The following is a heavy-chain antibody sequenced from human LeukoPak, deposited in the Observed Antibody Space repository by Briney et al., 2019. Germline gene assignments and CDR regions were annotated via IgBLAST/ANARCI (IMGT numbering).Heavy chain of an antibody. CDR3: ARDYYDSSGRGY. V-gene: IGHV3-66*01. Sequence: GGSLRLSCAASGFTVSSNYMSWVRQAPGKGLEWVSVIYSGGSTYYADSVKGRFTISGDNSKNTLYLQMNSLRAEDTAVYYCARDYYDSSGRGYWGQGTLVTVSS. J-gene: IGHJ4*02. CDR1: GFTVSSNY. CDR2: IYSGGST. D-gene: IGHD3-22*01.